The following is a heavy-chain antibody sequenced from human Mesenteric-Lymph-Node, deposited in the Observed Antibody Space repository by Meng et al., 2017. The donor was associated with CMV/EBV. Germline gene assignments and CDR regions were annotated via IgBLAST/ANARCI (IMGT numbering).Heavy chain of an antibody. CDR1: GASFSSYY. D-gene: IGHD1-1*01. CDR3: ARDWNGVQGSYFDY. CDR2: IYYTGST. Sequence: GSLRLSCTVSGASFSSYYWSWIRQPPGKGLEWIGYIYYTGSTNYNPSLKSRVTISVDTSKNQFSLQLNSVTPEDTAVYYCARDWNGVQGSYFDYWGQGTLVTVSS. J-gene: IGHJ4*02. V-gene: IGHV4-59*12.